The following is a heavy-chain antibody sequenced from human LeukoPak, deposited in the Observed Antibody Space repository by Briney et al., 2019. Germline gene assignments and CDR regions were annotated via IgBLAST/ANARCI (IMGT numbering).Heavy chain of an antibody. Sequence: SETLSLTCTVSGGSISSGDYYWSWIRQPPGKGLESIGYIYYSGSTYYNPSLKSRVTISVDTSKNQFSLKLSSVTAADTAVYYCARVRSAYCGGDCHNIDYWGQGTLVTVSS. V-gene: IGHV4-30-4*01. CDR1: GGSISSGDYY. CDR3: ARVRSAYCGGDCHNIDY. CDR2: IYYSGST. J-gene: IGHJ4*02. D-gene: IGHD2-21*02.